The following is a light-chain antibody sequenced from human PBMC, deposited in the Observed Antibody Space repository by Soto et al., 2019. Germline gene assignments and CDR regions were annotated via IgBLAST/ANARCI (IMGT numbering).Light chain of an antibody. CDR2: GAS. J-gene: IGKJ2*01. V-gene: IGKV3-20*01. CDR3: QQYGSSPPYT. Sequence: EIVLTQSPGTLSLSPGERATLSCRASQSVSSSYLAWYQQKPGQAPRLLIYGASSRVTGLPDRFSGSGAGTDFTLTISRLEPEDFAVYSCQQYGSSPPYTFGQGTNLEI. CDR1: QSVSSSY.